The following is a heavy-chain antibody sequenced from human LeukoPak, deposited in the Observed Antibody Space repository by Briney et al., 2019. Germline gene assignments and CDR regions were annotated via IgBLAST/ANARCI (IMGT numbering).Heavy chain of an antibody. CDR2: IYYSGST. J-gene: IGHJ3*02. CDR1: GDSISTSNSY. V-gene: IGHV4-39*01. D-gene: IGHD3-9*01. Sequence: PSETLSLTSTDSGDSISTSNSYWGWIRQPPGKGLERIGSIYYSGSTYYNPSLKSRVTISVDTSKNQFSLKLSSVTAADTAVYYCAKHTLRYFDRLFGVKDAFDIWGQGTMVTVSS. CDR3: AKHTLRYFDRLFGVKDAFDI.